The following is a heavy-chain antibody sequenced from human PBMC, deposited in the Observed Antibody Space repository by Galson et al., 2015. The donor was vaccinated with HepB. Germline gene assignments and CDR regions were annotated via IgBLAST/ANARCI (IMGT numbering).Heavy chain of an antibody. V-gene: IGHV3-30*18. CDR1: GFTFSSYG. CDR2: ISYDGSNK. D-gene: IGHD6-19*01. Sequence: SLRLSCAASGFTFSSYGMHWVRQAPGKGLEWVAVISYDGSNKYYADSVKGRFTISRDNSKNTLYLQMNSLRAEDTAVCYCAKDKQWLSYYYYGIDVWGQGTTVTVSS. J-gene: IGHJ6*02. CDR3: AKDKQWLSYYYYGIDV.